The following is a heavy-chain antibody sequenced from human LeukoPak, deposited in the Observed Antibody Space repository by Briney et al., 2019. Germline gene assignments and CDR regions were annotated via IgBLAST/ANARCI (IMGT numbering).Heavy chain of an antibody. CDR1: GFTFSSYA. D-gene: IGHD3-22*01. CDR2: ISYDGSNK. V-gene: IGHV3-30*04. Sequence: GGSLRLSCAASGFTFSSYAMHWVRQAPGKGLEWVAIISYDGSNKYHADSVKGRFTISRDNAKNSLYLQMNSLRAEDTAVYYCARDHRYDGQTPEIDYWGQGTLVTVSS. CDR3: ARDHRYDGQTPEIDY. J-gene: IGHJ4*02.